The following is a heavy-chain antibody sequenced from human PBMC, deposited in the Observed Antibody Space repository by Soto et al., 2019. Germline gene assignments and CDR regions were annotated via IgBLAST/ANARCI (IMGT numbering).Heavy chain of an antibody. J-gene: IGHJ4*02. CDR3: ARRDSGERFDY. V-gene: IGHV4-39*01. Sequence: SETLSLTCTVSGVSITTPSYHWGWIRQPPGKGLEWIANVYYTGTTFYNPSLKSRVTISVDTSKNQFPLKLSSVTAADTAVYYCARRDSGERFDYWGQGSLVTVSS. CDR2: VYYTGTT. CDR1: GVSITTPSYH. D-gene: IGHD1-26*01.